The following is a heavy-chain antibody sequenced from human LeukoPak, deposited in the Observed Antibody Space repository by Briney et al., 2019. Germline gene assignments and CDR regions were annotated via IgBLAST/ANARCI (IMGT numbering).Heavy chain of an antibody. J-gene: IGHJ4*02. Sequence: PSETLSLTCTVSGGSVSSGSYYWSWIRQPPGKGLEWIGYIYYSGSTNYNPSLKSRVTISVDTSKNQFSLKLSSVTAADTAVYYCATGRGWVRTTTVVTPEYYFDYWGQGTLVTVSS. CDR2: IYYSGST. V-gene: IGHV4-61*01. D-gene: IGHD4-23*01. CDR1: GGSVSSGSYY. CDR3: ATGRGWVRTTTVVTPEYYFDY.